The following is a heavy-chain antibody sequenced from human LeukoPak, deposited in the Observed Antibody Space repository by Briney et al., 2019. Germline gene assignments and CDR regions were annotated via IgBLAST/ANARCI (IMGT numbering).Heavy chain of an antibody. J-gene: IGHJ6*02. Sequence: SQTLSLTCAVSGGSISSGGYSWSWIRQPPGKGLEWIGYIYHSGSTYYNPSLKSRVTISVDRSKNQFSLKLSSVTAADTAVYYCARLTSGYQHYYGMDVWGQGTTVTVSS. CDR3: ARLTSGYQHYYGMDV. CDR2: IYHSGST. D-gene: IGHD3-22*01. V-gene: IGHV4-30-2*01. CDR1: GGSISSGGYS.